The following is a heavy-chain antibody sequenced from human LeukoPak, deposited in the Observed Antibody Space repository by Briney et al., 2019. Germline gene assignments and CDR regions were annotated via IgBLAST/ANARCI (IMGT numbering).Heavy chain of an antibody. CDR1: GFTFSSYA. CDR3: AKETYYYDSSGYLFDY. V-gene: IGHV3-23*01. J-gene: IGHJ4*02. Sequence: GGSLRLSCAASGFTFSSYAMSWVRQAPGKGLELVSAISGSGGSTYYADSVKGRFTISRDNSKNTLYLQMNSLRAEDTAVYYCAKETYYYDSSGYLFDYWGQGTLVTVSS. D-gene: IGHD3-22*01. CDR2: ISGSGGST.